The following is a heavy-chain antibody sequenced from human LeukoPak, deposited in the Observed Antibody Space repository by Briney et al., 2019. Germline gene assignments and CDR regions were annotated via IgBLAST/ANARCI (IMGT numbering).Heavy chain of an antibody. Sequence: GGSLRLSCAASGFTFSSYWMHWVRQAPGEGRVWVSRIKSDGSVTWYADSVKGRFTISRDNAKTMLYLPMNSLRDEDTAVYFCARDHDAVGTTIDHWGQGTLVTVSS. D-gene: IGHD1-14*01. J-gene: IGHJ4*02. CDR3: ARDHDAVGTTIDH. CDR1: GFTFSSYW. CDR2: IKSDGSVT. V-gene: IGHV3-74*01.